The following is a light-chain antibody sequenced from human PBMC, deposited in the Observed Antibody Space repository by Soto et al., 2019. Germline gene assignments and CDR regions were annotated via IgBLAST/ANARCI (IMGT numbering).Light chain of an antibody. CDR1: QNIRSW. V-gene: IGKV1-5*01. CDR2: DAS. CDR3: QHYNGY. J-gene: IGKJ2*01. Sequence: DMPMTQSPTTLSASVGDRVTITCRASQNIRSWLAWYQQKPGKAPKVMIYDASTLESGVPSRFSCIRFGTDFTLTISILQPDDFATYYCQHYNGYFGQGTKLEIK.